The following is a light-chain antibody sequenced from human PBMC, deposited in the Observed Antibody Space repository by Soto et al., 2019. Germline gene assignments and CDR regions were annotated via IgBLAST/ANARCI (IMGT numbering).Light chain of an antibody. CDR3: QQYNNWPPWT. CDR1: QSVSSK. CDR2: GAS. Sequence: EIVRTQSPATLSLSAGERVTLSWRASQSVSSKLAWYQKKPGQAPRLLVYGASTRATGIPARFSGSGSGTELTLTISSLQSEDFAAYYCQQYNNWPPWTFGQGTKVDIK. V-gene: IGKV3-15*01. J-gene: IGKJ1*01.